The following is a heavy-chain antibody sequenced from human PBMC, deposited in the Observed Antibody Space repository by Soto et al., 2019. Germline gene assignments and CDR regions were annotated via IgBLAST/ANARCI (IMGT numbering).Heavy chain of an antibody. J-gene: IGHJ6*02. CDR3: ARGPNWNDHYYYYYYGMDV. V-gene: IGHV1-8*01. CDR1: GYTFTSYD. Sequence: ASVKVSCKASGYTFTSYDINWVRQATGQGLEWMGWMNPNSGNTGYAQKFQGRVTMTRNTSISTAYMELSSLRSGDTAVYYCARGPNWNDHYYYYYYGMDVWGQGTTVTVSS. CDR2: MNPNSGNT. D-gene: IGHD1-20*01.